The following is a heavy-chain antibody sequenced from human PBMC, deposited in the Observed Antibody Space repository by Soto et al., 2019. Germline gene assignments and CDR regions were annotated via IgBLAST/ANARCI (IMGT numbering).Heavy chain of an antibody. CDR1: GYTFSSYG. J-gene: IGHJ4*02. V-gene: IGHV1-18*01. D-gene: IGHD6-19*01. CDR2: ISGYSGHT. Sequence: QVQLVQSGAEVKKPGASVKVSCKASGYTFSSYGISWVRQAPGQGLEWMGWISGYSGHTYYAQKFQGRVTMTTDKSTNTVNMELRSLRSDDTGVYYCARAWDNKAEHISGWYDDFWGQGTLVTVSS. CDR3: ARAWDNKAEHISGWYDDF.